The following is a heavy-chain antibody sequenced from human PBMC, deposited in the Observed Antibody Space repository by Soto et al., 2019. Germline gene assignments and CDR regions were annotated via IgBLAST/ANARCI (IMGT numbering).Heavy chain of an antibody. D-gene: IGHD3-10*01. CDR2: IYYSLST. V-gene: IGHV4-30-4*01. J-gene: IGHJ4*02. CDR3: ARARGSHNYYATSSFES. Sequence: TLSLTCTFSFCSISIFYYYWSFILQPPGKGLDWIGYIYYSLSTYYNPSLKSRFTISVYTSKNQFSLKLSSVTAADTAVYYCARARGSHNYYATSSFESWGQGTLLTVSS. CDR1: FCSISIFYYY.